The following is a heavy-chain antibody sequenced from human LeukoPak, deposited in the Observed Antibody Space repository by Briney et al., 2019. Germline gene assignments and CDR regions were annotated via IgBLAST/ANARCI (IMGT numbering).Heavy chain of an antibody. CDR1: GFTFSGSA. CDR3: AKVPVFSLTISEVVTDDAFDI. CDR2: IRSKANSYAT. V-gene: IGHV3-73*01. D-gene: IGHD3-3*01. J-gene: IGHJ3*02. Sequence: PGGSLRLSCAASGFTFSGSAMHWVRRASGKGLEWVGRIRSKANSYATAYAASVKGRFTISRDDSKNTAYLQMNSLRAEDTAVYYCAKVPVFSLTISEVVTDDAFDIWGQGTVVTVSS.